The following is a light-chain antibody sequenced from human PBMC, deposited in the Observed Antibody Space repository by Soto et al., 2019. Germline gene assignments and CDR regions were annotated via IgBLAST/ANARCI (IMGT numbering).Light chain of an antibody. CDR1: QSVSSSY. CDR3: QRYGSSPGYT. J-gene: IGKJ2*01. Sequence: EIVLTQSPGTLSLSPGERATLSCRASQSVSSSYLAWYQQKPAQAPRLLIYGASSRATGIPDRFSGSGSGTDFTLTISRLEPEDLAVYYCQRYGSSPGYTFGQGTKLEIK. CDR2: GAS. V-gene: IGKV3-20*01.